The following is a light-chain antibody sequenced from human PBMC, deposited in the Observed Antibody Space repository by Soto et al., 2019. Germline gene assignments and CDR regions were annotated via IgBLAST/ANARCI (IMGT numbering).Light chain of an antibody. J-gene: IGKJ5*01. V-gene: IGKV1-27*01. CDR1: QSISNY. Sequence: DIQMTQSPSSLSASVGDRVTITCRASQSISNYLAWYQQKPGKVPKLLIYAASTLQSGVPSRFSGSGSGTDFTLTISSLQPEDVATYYCQKYNSAPQVTFGQGTRLEIK. CDR2: AAS. CDR3: QKYNSAPQVT.